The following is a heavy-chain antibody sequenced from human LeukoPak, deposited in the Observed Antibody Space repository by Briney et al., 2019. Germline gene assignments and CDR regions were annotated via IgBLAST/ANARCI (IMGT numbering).Heavy chain of an antibody. CDR2: IYYSGST. CDR3: ARATYHYYYMDV. Sequence: PSETLSLTCTVSGGSISSYYWSWIRQPPGKGLEWIGYIYYSGSTNYNPSLKSRVTISVDTSKNQFSLKLSSVTAADTAVYYCARATYHYYYMDVWGKGTTVTVSS. D-gene: IGHD2-21*01. V-gene: IGHV4-59*01. J-gene: IGHJ6*03. CDR1: GGSISSYY.